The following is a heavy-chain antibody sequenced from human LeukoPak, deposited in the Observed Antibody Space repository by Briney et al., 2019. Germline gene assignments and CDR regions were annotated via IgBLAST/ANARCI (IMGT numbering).Heavy chain of an antibody. V-gene: IGHV1-69*02. CDR2: IIPILGIA. J-gene: IGHJ4*02. D-gene: IGHD5-18*01. CDR3: ASGYSSGY. Sequence: ASVKVSCKASGYTFTGYYMHWVRQAPGQGLEWMGRIIPILGIANYAQKFQGRVTITADKSTSTAYMELSSLRSEDTAVYYCASGYSSGYWGQGTLVTVSS. CDR1: GYTFTGYY.